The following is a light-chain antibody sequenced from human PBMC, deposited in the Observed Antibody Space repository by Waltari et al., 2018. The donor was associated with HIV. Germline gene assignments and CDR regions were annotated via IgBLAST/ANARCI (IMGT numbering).Light chain of an antibody. CDR1: NIGTKS. J-gene: IGLJ1*01. CDR3: QVWDSSSDHYV. CDR2: DDG. Sequence: SYVLTQPPSVSVAPGQTARITCGGNNIGTKSVHWYQHKPGQAPVLVIYDDGDQPSGIPERFSGSHSGNTATLTISRVEAGDEADYYCQVWDSSSDHYVFGSGSKVTV. V-gene: IGLV3-21*02.